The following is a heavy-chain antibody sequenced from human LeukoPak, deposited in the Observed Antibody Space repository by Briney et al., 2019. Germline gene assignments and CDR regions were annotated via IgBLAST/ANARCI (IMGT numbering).Heavy chain of an antibody. J-gene: IGHJ4*02. D-gene: IGHD3-22*01. CDR1: GFTFSTYA. V-gene: IGHV3-23*01. CDR2: ISGIGNST. Sequence: GGSLRLSCAASGFTFSTYAVSWVRQAPGKGLEWVSAISGIGNSTYYADSVKGRFTISRDNSKNTLYLQMNSLRAEDTAVYYCAKDGAPDYYDSSGRFDYWGQGTLVTVSS. CDR3: AKDGAPDYYDSSGRFDY.